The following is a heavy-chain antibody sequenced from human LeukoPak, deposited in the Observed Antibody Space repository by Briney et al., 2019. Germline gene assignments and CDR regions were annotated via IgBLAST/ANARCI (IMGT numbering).Heavy chain of an antibody. CDR3: ARGPGMDV. V-gene: IGHV3-30*04. CDR2: ISYDGSNK. J-gene: IGHJ6*02. Sequence: GGSLRLSCAASGFTFSTYAMHWVRQAPGKGLEGVAVISYDGSNKYYADSVKGRFTISRDNSKNTLYLQMNSLRAEDTAVYYCARGPGMDVWGQGTTVTVSS. CDR1: GFTFSTYA.